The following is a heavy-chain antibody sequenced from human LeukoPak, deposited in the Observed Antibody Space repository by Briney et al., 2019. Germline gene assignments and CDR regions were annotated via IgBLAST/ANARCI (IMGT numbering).Heavy chain of an antibody. J-gene: IGHJ6*03. V-gene: IGHV4-34*01. Sequence: SETLSLTCAVYGGSFTDYYWSWIRQSPGKGLEWIGEINHIGSTNYNPSLKSRVTISVDRSKNQFSLKLSSVTAADTAVYYCAGRWPDYYYYYMDVWGKGTTVTVSS. CDR2: INHIGST. CDR3: AGRWPDYYYYYMDV. D-gene: IGHD6-13*01. CDR1: GGSFTDYY.